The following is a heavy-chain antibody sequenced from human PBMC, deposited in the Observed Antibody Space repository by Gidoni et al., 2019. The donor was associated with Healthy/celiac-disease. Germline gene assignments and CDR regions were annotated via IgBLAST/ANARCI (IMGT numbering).Heavy chain of an antibody. Sequence: EVQLLESGGGLVQPGGSLRLSCAASGFTFSSYAMSWVRQAPGKGLEWVSAISGSGGSTYYADSVKGRFTISRDNSKNTLYLQMNSLRAEDTAVYYCAKDGFYYDSSGDAFDIWGQGTMVTVSS. CDR1: GFTFSSYA. V-gene: IGHV3-23*01. CDR3: AKDGFYYDSSGDAFDI. J-gene: IGHJ3*02. D-gene: IGHD3-22*01. CDR2: ISGSGGST.